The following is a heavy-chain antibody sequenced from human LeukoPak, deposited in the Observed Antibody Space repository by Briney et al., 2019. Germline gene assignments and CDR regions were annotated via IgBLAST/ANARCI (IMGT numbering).Heavy chain of an antibody. CDR2: IIPIFGTA. V-gene: IGHV1-69*13. CDR3: ARDLYSGYDPQDAFDI. Sequence: SVKVSCKASGGTFSSYAISWVRQAPGQGLEWMGGIIPIFGTANYAQKFQGRVTITADESTSTAYMELSSLRSEDTAVYYCARDLYSGYDPQDAFDIWGQGTMVTVSS. CDR1: GGTFSSYA. D-gene: IGHD5-12*01. J-gene: IGHJ3*02.